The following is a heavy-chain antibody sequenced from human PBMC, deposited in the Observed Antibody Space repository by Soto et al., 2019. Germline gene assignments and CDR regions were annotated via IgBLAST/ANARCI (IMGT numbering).Heavy chain of an antibody. V-gene: IGHV3-7*01. D-gene: IGHD6-13*01. CDR3: ARVRAAADSL. J-gene: IGHJ4*02. CDR1: GFTFSTYW. CDR2: IKQDGSVI. Sequence: EVQLVESGGGLVQPGGSLRLSCAASGFTFSTYWMHWVRQAPGKGLEWVANIKQDGSVIYYLDSVKGRFTISRDNAKSSLYLPMNSLRAEDTAVYYCARVRAAADSLWGQGTLVTVSS.